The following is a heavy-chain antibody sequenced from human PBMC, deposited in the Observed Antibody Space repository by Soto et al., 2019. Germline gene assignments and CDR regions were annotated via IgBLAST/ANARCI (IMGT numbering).Heavy chain of an antibody. CDR3: ARDGASRYNWNDAPGDLWFDP. V-gene: IGHV3-13*01. Sequence: EVQLVESGGGLVQPGGSLRLSCAASGFTFSSYDMHWVRQATGKGLEWVSAIGTAGDTYYPGSVKGRFTISRENAKNSLYLQMNSLRAEDTAVYYCARDGASRYNWNDAPGDLWFDPWGQGTLVTVSS. J-gene: IGHJ5*02. CDR2: IGTAGDT. CDR1: GFTFSSYD. D-gene: IGHD1-20*01.